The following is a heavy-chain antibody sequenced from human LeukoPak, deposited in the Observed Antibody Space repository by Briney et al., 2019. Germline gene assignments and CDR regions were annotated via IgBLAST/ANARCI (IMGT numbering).Heavy chain of an antibody. V-gene: IGHV1-69*04. J-gene: IGHJ4*02. CDR1: GDTFSSYA. D-gene: IGHD2-15*01. CDR2: IIPILGIA. Sequence: GASVKVSCKASGDTFSSYAISWVRQAPGQGLEWMGRIIPILGIANYAQKFQGRVTITADKSTSTAYMELSSLRSEDTAVYYCASWDACSGGSCYSHDWYFDYWGQGTLVTVSS. CDR3: ASWDACSGGSCYSHDWYFDY.